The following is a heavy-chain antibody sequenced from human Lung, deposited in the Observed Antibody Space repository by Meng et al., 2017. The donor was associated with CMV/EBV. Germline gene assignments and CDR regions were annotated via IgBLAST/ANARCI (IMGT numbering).Heavy chain of an antibody. J-gene: IGHJ6*02. D-gene: IGHD1-1*01. CDR1: GFSFSNYG. V-gene: IGHV3-33*06. CDR2: IWYDGSDK. CDR3: AKDPRGFNPGSNPGGYGMDV. Sequence: GGSXRLXCVASGFSFSNYGLNWVRQAPGKGLEWVAVIWYDGSDKYYVDSVKGRFTISRDNSKNTLHLQMNNLRAEDTAVYYCAKDPRGFNPGSNPGGYGMDVWXQGTXVTVSS.